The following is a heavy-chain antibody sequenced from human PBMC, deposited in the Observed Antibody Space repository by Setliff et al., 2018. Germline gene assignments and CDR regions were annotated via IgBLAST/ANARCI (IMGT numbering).Heavy chain of an antibody. CDR2: ISYTGST. V-gene: IGHV4-59*01. J-gene: IGHJ5*02. CDR1: GDSIFDNY. D-gene: IGHD3-22*01. CDR3: ARAAKYDSSSYYGLWLDP. Sequence: PSETLSLTCSVSGDSIFDNYWSWIRQSPGRGLEWIAYISYTGSTNYNPSLKSRVTISVDTSKNQFSLKLSSVTAADTAVYYCARAAKYDSSSYYGLWLDPWGQGTLVTVSS.